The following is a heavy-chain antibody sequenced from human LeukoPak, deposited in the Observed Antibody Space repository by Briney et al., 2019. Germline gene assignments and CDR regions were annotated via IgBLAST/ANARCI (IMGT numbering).Heavy chain of an antibody. D-gene: IGHD1-1*01. CDR1: GFTFSNYA. CDR2: ISGSGDNT. CDR3: AKRTLVLLEYVIGCDY. J-gene: IGHJ4*02. V-gene: IGHV3-23*01. Sequence: GGSLRLSCTASGFTFSNYAMNWVRQAPGKGLEWVSAISGSGDNTYYADSMKGRVTVSRDNSKNMLYLQLNSLRAEDTAVYYCAKRTLVLLEYVIGCDYWGQGILVTVSS.